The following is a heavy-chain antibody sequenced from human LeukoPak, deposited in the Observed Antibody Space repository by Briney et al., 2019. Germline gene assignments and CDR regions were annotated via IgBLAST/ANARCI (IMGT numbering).Heavy chain of an antibody. J-gene: IGHJ4*02. V-gene: IGHV3-30*03. D-gene: IGHD6-19*01. CDR2: LAADGGVK. CDR3: AREATWGQWYFDL. Sequence: GGSLRLSCAASGFTFRNYWMGWVRQAPGKGLEWVAVLAADGGVKQYADSVKGRFSLSRDNSKNTVSLQMNGLTAEDTAVYYCAREATWGQWYFDLWGQGAPVTVSS. CDR1: GFTFRNYW.